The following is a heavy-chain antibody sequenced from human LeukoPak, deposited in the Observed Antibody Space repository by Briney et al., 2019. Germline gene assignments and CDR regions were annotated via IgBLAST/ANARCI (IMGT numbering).Heavy chain of an antibody. J-gene: IGHJ4*02. D-gene: IGHD6-6*01. V-gene: IGHV3-23*01. CDR2: ISGSGGST. Sequence: GGSLRLSCAASGFTFSSCAMSWVRQAPGKGLEWASAISGSGGSTYYAGSVKGRFTISRDNSKNTLFLQMNSLRAEDTAVYYCAKGTYSSSPRDYWGQGTLVTVSS. CDR3: AKGTYSSSPRDY. CDR1: GFTFSSCA.